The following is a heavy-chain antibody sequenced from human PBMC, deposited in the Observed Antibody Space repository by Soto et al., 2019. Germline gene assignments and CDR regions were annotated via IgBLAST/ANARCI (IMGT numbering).Heavy chain of an antibody. CDR2: INPNSGGT. J-gene: IGHJ3*02. V-gene: IGHV1-2*02. CDR1: GYTFTGYY. Sequence: ASVKVSCKASGYTFTGYYMHWVRQAPGQGLEWMGWINPNSGGTNYAQKFQGRVTMTRDTSISTAYMVLSRLRSDDTAVYYCARQDYGCSLEAFDIWGQGTMVTVSS. D-gene: IGHD4-17*01. CDR3: ARQDYGCSLEAFDI.